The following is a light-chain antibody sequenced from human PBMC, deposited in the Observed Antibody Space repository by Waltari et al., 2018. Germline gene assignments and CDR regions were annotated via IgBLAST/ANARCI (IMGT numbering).Light chain of an antibody. CDR3: QQYNNWPPT. CDR2: GAS. Sequence: EIVMTQSPATLSVSPGERATLSCRASQRVSSNLAWYRKKPGQAPRLLIYGASTRATGIPARFSGSGSGTEFTLTISSLQSEDFAVYYCQQYNNWPPTFGQGTKLEIK. V-gene: IGKV3-15*01. J-gene: IGKJ2*01. CDR1: QRVSSN.